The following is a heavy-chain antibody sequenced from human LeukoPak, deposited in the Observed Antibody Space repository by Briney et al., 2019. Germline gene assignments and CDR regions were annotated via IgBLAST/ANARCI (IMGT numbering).Heavy chain of an antibody. CDR3: AKDSSVFHYDSRNLDY. CDR1: GSTFSSYA. Sequence: GSLRLSCAASGSTFSSYAMSWVRQAPGKGLEWVSAISGSGGSTYYADSVKGRFTISRDNSKNTLYLQMISLRAEDTAVFYCAKDSSVFHYDSRNLDYWGQGTLVTVSS. D-gene: IGHD3-22*01. CDR2: ISGSGGST. J-gene: IGHJ4*02. V-gene: IGHV3-23*01.